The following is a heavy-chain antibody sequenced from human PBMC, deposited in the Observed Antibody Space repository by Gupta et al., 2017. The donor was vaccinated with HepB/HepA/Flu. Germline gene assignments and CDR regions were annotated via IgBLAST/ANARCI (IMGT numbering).Heavy chain of an antibody. CDR1: GFTFSSYA. V-gene: IGHV3-30-3*01. J-gene: IGHJ4*02. CDR2: ISYDGSNK. CDR3: ARVVTGQQPGGGDY. Sequence: QVQLVESGGGVVQPGRSLRPSCAASGFTFSSYAMHWGRQAPGKGLEWVAVISYDGSNKYYADSVKGRFTISRDNSKNTLYLQRNSMRAEETAVYYCARVVTGQQPGGGDYWGQGTLVTVSS. D-gene: IGHD6-13*01.